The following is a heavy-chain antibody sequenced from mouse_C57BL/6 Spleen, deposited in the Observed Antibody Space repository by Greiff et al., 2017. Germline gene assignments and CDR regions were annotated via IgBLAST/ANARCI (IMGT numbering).Heavy chain of an antibody. J-gene: IGHJ2*01. Sequence: QVQQQSGPELVKPGASVKISCKASGYAFSSSWMNWVKQRPGKGLEWIGRIYPGDGDTNYNGKFKGKATLTADKSSSTAYMQLSSLTSEDSAVYFCARSQATYWGQGTTLTVSS. D-gene: IGHD3-2*02. CDR3: ARSQATY. CDR1: GYAFSSSW. V-gene: IGHV1-82*01. CDR2: IYPGDGDT.